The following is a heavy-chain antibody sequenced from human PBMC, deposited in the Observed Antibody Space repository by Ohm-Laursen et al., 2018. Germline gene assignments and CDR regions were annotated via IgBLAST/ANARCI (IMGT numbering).Heavy chain of an antibody. CDR3: AREENHGYNLPPFDY. CDR1: GFSFADYA. D-gene: IGHD5-24*01. V-gene: IGHV3-9*01. J-gene: IGHJ4*02. Sequence: SLRLSCTASGFSFADYAMHWVWQAPGPGLEWDSGGSINSGSIGYADSVKGRFTISRDNAKNSLYLQMNSLRSDDTAVYYCAREENHGYNLPPFDYWGQGTLVTVSS. CDR2: GSINSGSI.